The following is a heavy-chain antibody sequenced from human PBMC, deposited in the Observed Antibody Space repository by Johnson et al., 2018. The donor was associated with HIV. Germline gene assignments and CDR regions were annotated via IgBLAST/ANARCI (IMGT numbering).Heavy chain of an antibody. CDR2: ISYDGSNK. CDR3: ANEYFDI. J-gene: IGHJ3*02. CDR1: GFTFSSFA. D-gene: IGHD2/OR15-2a*01. Sequence: QVQLVESGGGVVQPGRSLRLSCEGSGFTFSSFAIHWVRQAPGKGLEWVALISYDGSNKYYADSVKGRFTISRDNSKNTLYLQMNSLRTEDTAVYYCANEYFDIWGQGTMVTVSS. V-gene: IGHV3-30*04.